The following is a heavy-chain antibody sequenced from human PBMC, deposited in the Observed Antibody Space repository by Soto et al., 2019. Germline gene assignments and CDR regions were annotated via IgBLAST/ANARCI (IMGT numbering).Heavy chain of an antibody. CDR2: IWYDGSNK. J-gene: IGHJ6*02. Sequence: QVQLVESGGGVVQPGRSQRLSCAAPGFTFSSYGMHWVRQAPGKGLEWVAVIWYDGSNKYYADSVKGRFTISRDNSKNTLYLQMNSLRAEDTAVYYCARDTGGWNYYYGMDVWGQGTTVTVSS. V-gene: IGHV3-33*01. D-gene: IGHD6-19*01. CDR3: ARDTGGWNYYYGMDV. CDR1: GFTFSSYG.